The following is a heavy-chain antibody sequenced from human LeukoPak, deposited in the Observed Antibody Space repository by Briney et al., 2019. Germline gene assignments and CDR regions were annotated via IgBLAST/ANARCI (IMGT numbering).Heavy chain of an antibody. CDR3: ARGADSSGYYSIFYFDY. CDR2: ISYTGST. CDR1: GGSISSGGYY. D-gene: IGHD3-22*01. Sequence: SETLSLTCTVSGGSISSGGYYWSWIRQHPGKGLEWIGYISYTGSTYNNPSLKSRMSMSLDASKNQFSLRLSSVTAADTAVYYCARGADSSGYYSIFYFDYWGQATLVTVSS. V-gene: IGHV4-31*03. J-gene: IGHJ4*02.